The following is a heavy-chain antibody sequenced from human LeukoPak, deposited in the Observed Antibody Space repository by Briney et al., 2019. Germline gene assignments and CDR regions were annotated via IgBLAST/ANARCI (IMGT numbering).Heavy chain of an antibody. CDR2: IRYDGSNK. Sequence: GGSLRLSCAASGFTFSSYGMHWVRQAPGKGLEWVAFIRYDGSNKYYADSVKGRFTISRDNSKNTLYLQMNSLRAEDTAVYYCAKDLARQWELPDYFDHWGQGTLVTVSS. CDR3: AKDLARQWELPDYFDH. J-gene: IGHJ4*02. CDR1: GFTFSSYG. D-gene: IGHD1-26*01. V-gene: IGHV3-30*02.